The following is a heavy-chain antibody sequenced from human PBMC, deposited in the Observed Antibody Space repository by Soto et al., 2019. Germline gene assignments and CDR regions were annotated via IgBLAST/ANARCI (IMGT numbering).Heavy chain of an antibody. D-gene: IGHD6-13*01. CDR2: IIIVSLYV. J-gene: IGHJ4*02. V-gene: IGHV3-21*01. CDR3: ARDQQLRPGVDY. Sequence: GGSLRLSVAASGFTFSSYSMNWVRQAPGKGLGWVSSIIIVSLYVYYADSVKGRFTISRHSAKNSLYQQMNSLRAEDTAVYYCARDQQLRPGVDYWGQGTLVTVSS. CDR1: GFTFSSYS.